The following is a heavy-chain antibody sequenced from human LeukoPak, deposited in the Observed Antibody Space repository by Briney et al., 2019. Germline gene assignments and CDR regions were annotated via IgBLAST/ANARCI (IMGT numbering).Heavy chain of an antibody. CDR2: ISSNGGST. V-gene: IGHV3-64*01. J-gene: IGHJ6*03. D-gene: IGHD3-10*01. CDR1: GFTFSSYA. CDR3: ARENRAYYYYYMDV. Sequence: GGSLRLSCAASGFTFSSYAMHWVRQAPGKGLEYVSAISSNGGSTYYANSVKGRFTISRDNSKNTLYLQMGSLRAEDMAVYYCARENRAYYYYYMDVWGKGTTVTVSS.